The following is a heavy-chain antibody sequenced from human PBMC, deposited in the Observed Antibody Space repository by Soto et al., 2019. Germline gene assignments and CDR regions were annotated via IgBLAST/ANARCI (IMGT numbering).Heavy chain of an antibody. D-gene: IGHD6-19*01. J-gene: IGHJ6*02. CDR1: GGSISSSSYY. Sequence: PSETLSLTCTVSGGSISSSSYYWGWIRQPPGKGLEWIGSIYHSGSTYYNPSLKSRVTISVDTSKNQFSLKLSSVTAADTAVYYSAKQRVAVAGYYYYYGMDVCGQGTTVTVSS. V-gene: IGHV4-39*01. CDR2: IYHSGST. CDR3: AKQRVAVAGYYYYYGMDV.